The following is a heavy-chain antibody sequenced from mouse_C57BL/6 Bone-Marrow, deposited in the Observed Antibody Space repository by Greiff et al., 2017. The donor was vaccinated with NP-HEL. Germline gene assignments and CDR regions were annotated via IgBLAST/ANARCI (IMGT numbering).Heavy chain of an antibody. J-gene: IGHJ3*01. Sequence: QVQLKQPGAELVRPGTSVKLSCKASGYTFTSYWMHWVKQRPGQGLEWIGVIDPSDSYTNYNQKFKGKATLTVDTSSSTAYMQLSSLTSEDSAVYYCARDDSFAYWGQGTLVTVSA. D-gene: IGHD2-4*01. CDR1: GYTFTSYW. V-gene: IGHV1-59*01. CDR3: ARDDSFAY. CDR2: IDPSDSYT.